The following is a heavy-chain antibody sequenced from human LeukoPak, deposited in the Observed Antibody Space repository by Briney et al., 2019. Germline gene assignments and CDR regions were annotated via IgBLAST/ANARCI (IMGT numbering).Heavy chain of an antibody. CDR3: AKGSFRGITGTLRGGFDY. J-gene: IGHJ4*02. D-gene: IGHD1-7*01. V-gene: IGHV3-9*03. CDR1: GFTFDDYA. CDR2: ISWNSGSI. Sequence: GRSLRLSCAASGFTFDDYAMRWVRQPPGKGLEWVSGISWNSGSIGYADSVKGRFTISRDNAKNSLYLQMNSLRAEDMALYYCAKGSFRGITGTLRGGFDYWGQGTLVTVSS.